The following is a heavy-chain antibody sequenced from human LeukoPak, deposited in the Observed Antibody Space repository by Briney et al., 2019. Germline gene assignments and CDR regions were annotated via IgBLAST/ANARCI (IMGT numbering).Heavy chain of an antibody. CDR3: ARHARCSSTSCYWVSRYPRTGRYNWFDP. D-gene: IGHD2-2*01. Sequence: SETLSLTCTVSGGSISSSSYYWGWIRQPPGKGLEWIGSIYYSGSTYSPSLRSRVTISVDTSKNQFSLKLSSVTAADTAVYYCARHARCSSTSCYWVSRYPRTGRYNWFDPWGQGTLVTVSS. J-gene: IGHJ5*02. V-gene: IGHV4-39*01. CDR2: IYYSGST. CDR1: GGSISSSSYY.